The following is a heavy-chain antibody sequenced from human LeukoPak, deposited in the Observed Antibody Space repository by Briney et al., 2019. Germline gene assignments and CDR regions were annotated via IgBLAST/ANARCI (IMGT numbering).Heavy chain of an antibody. J-gene: IGHJ5*02. V-gene: IGHV4-34*01. CDR1: GGSISSRNYY. CDR3: ARETIVVVTNWFDP. CDR2: INHSGST. D-gene: IGHD2-21*02. Sequence: SETLSLTCAVSGGSISSRNYYWSWIRQPPGKGLEWIGEINHSGSTNYNPSLKSRVTISVDTSKNQFSLKLSSVTAADTAVYYCARETIVVVTNWFDPWGQGTLVTVSS.